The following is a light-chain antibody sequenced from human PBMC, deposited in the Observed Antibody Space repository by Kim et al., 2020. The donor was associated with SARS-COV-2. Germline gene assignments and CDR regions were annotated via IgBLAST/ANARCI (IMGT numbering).Light chain of an antibody. Sequence: SPGERAPLSCRASQSVSSNLAWYQQKPGQAPRLLIYGASNRATGIPARFSGSGSGTEFTLTISRLQSEDFAVYYCQQYNNWPTWTFVQGTKVDIK. J-gene: IGKJ1*01. CDR1: QSVSSN. V-gene: IGKV3-15*01. CDR3: QQYNNWPTWT. CDR2: GAS.